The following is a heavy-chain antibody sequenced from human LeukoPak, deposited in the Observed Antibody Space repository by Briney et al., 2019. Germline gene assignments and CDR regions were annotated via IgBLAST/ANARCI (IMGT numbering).Heavy chain of an antibody. CDR2: MNPNSGNT. V-gene: IGHV1-8*03. CDR1: GYTFTSYD. CDR3: ARGQVPPSGSYLDWAIDY. Sequence: ASVKVSCKASGYTFTSYDINWVRQATGQGLEWMGWMNPNSGNTGYAQKFQGRVTITRNTSISTAYMELSSLRSEDTAVYYCARGQVPPSGSYLDWAIDYWGQGTLVTVSS. J-gene: IGHJ4*02. D-gene: IGHD1-26*01.